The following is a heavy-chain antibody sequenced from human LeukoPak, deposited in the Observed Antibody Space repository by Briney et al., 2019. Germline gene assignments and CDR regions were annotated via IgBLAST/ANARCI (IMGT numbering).Heavy chain of an antibody. CDR2: FDPEDGET. D-gene: IGHD1-26*01. CDR1: GYTPTELS. V-gene: IGHV1-24*01. CDR3: ATVRQWELPNFQH. Sequence: ASVKVSCKVSGYTPTELSMHWVRQAPGKGLEWMGGFDPEDGETIYAQKFQGRVTTTEDTSTDTAYMELSSLRSEDTAVYYCATVRQWELPNFQHWGQGTLVTVSS. J-gene: IGHJ1*01.